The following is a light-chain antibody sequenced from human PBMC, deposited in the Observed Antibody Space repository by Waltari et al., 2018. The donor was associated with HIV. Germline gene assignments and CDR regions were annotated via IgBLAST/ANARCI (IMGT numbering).Light chain of an antibody. J-gene: IGLJ3*02. V-gene: IGLV10-54*04. CDR1: RDNIGHER. CDR2: RNN. Sequence: AGLTPPPSVSEELTHHVTLPCPGNRDNIGHERTVLLQQHPGRPTKLLSYRNNGRPSGISDRFSTSRSGNTASLMIFDLQSGDEADYYCSAWDSRLASWVFGGGTRLTVL. CDR3: SAWDSRLASWV.